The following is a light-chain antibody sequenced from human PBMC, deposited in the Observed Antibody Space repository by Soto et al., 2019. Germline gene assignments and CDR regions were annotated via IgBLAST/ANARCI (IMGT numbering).Light chain of an antibody. J-gene: IGKJ1*01. CDR3: QQYNSYS. V-gene: IGKV1-5*01. CDR2: AAS. CDR1: QSISGY. Sequence: DIQMTQSPSSLSASVGDRVTITCRASQSISGYLNWYQQKPGKAPKLLISAASNLQSGVPSRFSGSGSGTEFTLTISSLQPDDFATYYCQQYNSYSFGQGTKVDNK.